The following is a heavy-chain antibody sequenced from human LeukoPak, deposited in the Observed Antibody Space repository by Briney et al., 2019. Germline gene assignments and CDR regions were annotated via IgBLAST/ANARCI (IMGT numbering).Heavy chain of an antibody. CDR1: GGSISSGGYY. Sequence: SQTLSLTCTVSGGSISSGGYYWSWIRQHPGKGLEWIGYIYYSGSTYYNPSLKSRVTISVDTSKNQFSLKLSSVTAADTAVYYCARDGRDYGDYGVLDYWGQGTLVTVSS. D-gene: IGHD4-17*01. V-gene: IGHV4-31*03. J-gene: IGHJ4*02. CDR2: IYYSGST. CDR3: ARDGRDYGDYGVLDY.